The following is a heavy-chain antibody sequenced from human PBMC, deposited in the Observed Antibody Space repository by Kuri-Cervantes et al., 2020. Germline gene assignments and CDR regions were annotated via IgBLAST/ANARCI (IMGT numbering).Heavy chain of an antibody. Sequence: GESLKTSCAASGFTFSSYAMHWVRQAPGKGLEWVAVISYDGSNKYYADSVKGRFTISRDNSKNTLYLQMNSLRAEDTAVYYCARSLIGTFDYWGQGTLVTVSS. CDR2: ISYDGSNK. CDR1: GFTFSSYA. CDR3: ARSLIGTFDY. V-gene: IGHV3-30-3*01. J-gene: IGHJ4*02. D-gene: IGHD1-26*01.